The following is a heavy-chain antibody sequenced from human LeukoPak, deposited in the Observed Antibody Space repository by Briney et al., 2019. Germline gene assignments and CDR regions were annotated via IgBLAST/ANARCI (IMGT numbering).Heavy chain of an antibody. CDR1: GGSMNINNYY. CDR2: IYYTGTT. J-gene: IGHJ4*02. CDR3: ARHPSAIAVAWGFDY. V-gene: IGHV4-39*01. D-gene: IGHD6-19*01. Sequence: PSETLSLTCTVSGGSMNINNYYWAWIRQPPGKGLEWLGSIYYTGTTYYNPSLNHRVTISVDTSKNQFSLKLSSVTAADTAVYYCARHPSAIAVAWGFDYWGQGTLVTVSS.